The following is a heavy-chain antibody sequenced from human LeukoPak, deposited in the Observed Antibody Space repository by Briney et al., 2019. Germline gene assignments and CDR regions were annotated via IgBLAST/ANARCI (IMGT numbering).Heavy chain of an antibody. J-gene: IGHJ4*02. V-gene: IGHV3-21*01. CDR2: ISSSSSYI. D-gene: IGHD2-2*01. CDR1: GFTFSGYS. Sequence: PGGSLRLSCAASGFTFSGYSMNLVRQAPRKGLEWVSSISSSSSYIYYADSVKGRFTISRDNAKNSLYLQMNSLRAEDTAVYYCARDGPYCSSTSCFYFDYWGQGTLVTVSS. CDR3: ARDGPYCSSTSCFYFDY.